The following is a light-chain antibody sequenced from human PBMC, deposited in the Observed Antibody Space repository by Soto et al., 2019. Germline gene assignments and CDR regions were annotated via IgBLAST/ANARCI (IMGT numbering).Light chain of an antibody. CDR2: SHS. CDR3: AAWDDSLNGYV. V-gene: IGLV1-44*01. J-gene: IGLJ1*01. Sequence: QSVLTQPPSASGTPGQRVASSCSGSSSNIGANTVNWYQQLPGAAPKLLIYSHSQRPSGVPDRFSGSKSGTSASLAISGLQSDDEADYYCAAWDDSLNGYVFGTGTKVTVL. CDR1: SSNIGANT.